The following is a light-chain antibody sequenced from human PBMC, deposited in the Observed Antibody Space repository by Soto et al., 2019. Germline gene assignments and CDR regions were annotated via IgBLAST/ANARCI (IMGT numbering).Light chain of an antibody. CDR2: GAS. Sequence: EIVLTQSPDTLSLSPGERATLSCRASQSVSSSYLAWYQQKPGQAPRLLIYGASSRATGIPDRFSGSGSGTDFTLTISRLEPEDFAVYYCQQDGNSRLVTFAQGTEV. V-gene: IGKV3-20*01. J-gene: IGKJ1*01. CDR1: QSVSSSY. CDR3: QQDGNSRLVT.